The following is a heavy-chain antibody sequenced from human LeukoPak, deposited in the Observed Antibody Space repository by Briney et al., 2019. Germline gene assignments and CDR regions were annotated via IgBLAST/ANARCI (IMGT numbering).Heavy chain of an antibody. V-gene: IGHV4-34*01. CDR2: INHSGST. CDR3: ARNIVVVPAAKAPHWYFDL. Sequence: PSETLSLTCAVYGGSFSGYYWSWIRQPPGKGLEWIGEINHSGSTNYNPSPKSRVTISVDTSKNQFSLKLSSVTAADTAVYYCARNIVVVPAAKAPHWYFDLWGRGTLVTVSS. CDR1: GGSFSGYY. D-gene: IGHD2-2*01. J-gene: IGHJ2*01.